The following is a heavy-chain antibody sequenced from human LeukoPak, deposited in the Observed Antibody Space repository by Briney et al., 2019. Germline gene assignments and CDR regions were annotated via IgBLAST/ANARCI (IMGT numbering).Heavy chain of an antibody. CDR2: IYTSGST. D-gene: IGHD2-8*02. CDR1: GDSISSGSYY. J-gene: IGHJ6*02. CDR3: ARDPLVRVYYYYGMDV. V-gene: IGHV4-61*02. Sequence: SQTLSLTCTVSGDSISSGSYYWSWIRQPAGKGLEWIGRIYTSGSTNYNPTLKSRVTISVDTSKNQFSLKLSSVTAADTAVYYCARDPLVRVYYYYGMDVWGQGTTVTVSS.